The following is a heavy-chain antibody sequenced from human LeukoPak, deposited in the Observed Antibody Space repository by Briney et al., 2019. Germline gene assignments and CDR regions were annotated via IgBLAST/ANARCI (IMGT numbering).Heavy chain of an antibody. D-gene: IGHD4-17*01. CDR1: GFTFNNYW. V-gene: IGHV3-7*01. J-gene: IGHJ5*02. CDR3: ARGVGDYGDYLENWFDP. Sequence: GGSLRLSCAASGFTFNNYWMSWVRQAPGKGLEWVANIKEDGSKKYYVDSVKGRFTISRDNAKNSLYLQMNSLRAEDTAVYYCARGVGDYGDYLENWFDPWGQGTLVTVSS. CDR2: IKEDGSKK.